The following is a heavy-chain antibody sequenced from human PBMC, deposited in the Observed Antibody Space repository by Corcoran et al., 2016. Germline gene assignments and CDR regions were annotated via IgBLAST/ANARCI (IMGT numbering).Heavy chain of an antibody. Sequence: QVQLQQWGAGLLKPSETLSLTCAVYGGSFSGYYWSWIRQPPGKGLEWIGEIKHSGSTNYNPSLKSGGTISVDTSKNQFSRKLSSVTAEDTAWYYCAGGSFGSYYCYDYGMDVWGQGSTVTVSS. J-gene: IGHJ6*02. V-gene: IGHV4-34*01. CDR1: GGSFSGYY. D-gene: IGHD2-15*01. CDR2: IKHSGST. CDR3: AGGSFGSYYCYDYGMDV.